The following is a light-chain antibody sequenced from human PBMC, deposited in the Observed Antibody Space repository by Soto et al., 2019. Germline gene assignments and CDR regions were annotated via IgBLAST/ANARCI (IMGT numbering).Light chain of an antibody. Sequence: QSVLTQPASVSGSPGQSITISRSGSSSNIGGNSVSWYQQLPGTAPKLLIYDDDKRPSGIPDRFSGSKSGTSATLGITGFQTGDEADYYCGSWDSSLSAYVFGTGTKVTVL. V-gene: IGLV1-51*01. CDR1: SSNIGGNS. J-gene: IGLJ1*01. CDR3: GSWDSSLSAYV. CDR2: DDD.